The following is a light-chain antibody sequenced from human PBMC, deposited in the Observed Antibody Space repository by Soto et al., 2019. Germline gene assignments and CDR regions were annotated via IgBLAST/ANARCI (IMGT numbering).Light chain of an antibody. J-gene: IGKJ1*01. CDR3: QQYNNYPRT. CDR1: QSISSW. V-gene: IGKV1-5*01. CDR2: DAS. Sequence: DIQMTQSPSTLSGSVGDRVTITCRASQSISSWLAWYQQKPGKAPKXLIYDASSLESGVPSRFSGSGSGTEFTLTISNLQPDDFATYFCQQYNNYPRTFGQGTKVDIK.